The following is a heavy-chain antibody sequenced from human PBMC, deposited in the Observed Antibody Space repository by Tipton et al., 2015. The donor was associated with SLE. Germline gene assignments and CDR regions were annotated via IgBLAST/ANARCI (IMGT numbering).Heavy chain of an antibody. V-gene: IGHV4-39*01. CDR2: IYYSGST. Sequence: TLSLTCTVSGGSISSSSYYWGWIRQPPGKGLEWIGSIYYSGSTYYNPSLKSRVTISVDTSKNQFSLKLSPVTAADTAVYYCARQSPGNPPCYWGQGTLVTLSS. D-gene: IGHD1-14*01. CDR1: GGSISSSSYY. CDR3: ARQSPGNPPCY. J-gene: IGHJ4*02.